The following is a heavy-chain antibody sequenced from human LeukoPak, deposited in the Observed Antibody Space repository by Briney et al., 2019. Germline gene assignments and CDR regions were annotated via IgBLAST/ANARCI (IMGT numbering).Heavy chain of an antibody. D-gene: IGHD5-18*01. CDR1: GGSISSSSYY. Sequence: SETLSPTCTVSGGSISSSSYYWGWIRQPPGKGLEWIGSIYYSGSTYYKPSLGSRVTISVDTSKNQFSLKLSSVTAADTAVYYCAAQKRGYSQYPRDYWGQGTLVTVSS. V-gene: IGHV4-39*01. J-gene: IGHJ4*02. CDR2: IYYSGST. CDR3: AAQKRGYSQYPRDY.